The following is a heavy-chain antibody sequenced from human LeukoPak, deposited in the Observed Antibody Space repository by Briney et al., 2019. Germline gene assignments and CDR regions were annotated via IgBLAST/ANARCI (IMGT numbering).Heavy chain of an antibody. J-gene: IGHJ2*01. CDR2: IYYSGST. CDR3: ARVDQWELLPRYFDL. V-gene: IGHV4-61*01. D-gene: IGHD1-26*01. Sequence: SETLSLTCTVSGGSISSSSYYWSWIRQPPGKGLEWIGYIYYSGSTNYNPSLKSRVTISVDTSKNQFSLKLSSVTAADTAVYYCARVDQWELLPRYFDLWGRGTLVTVSS. CDR1: GGSISSSSYY.